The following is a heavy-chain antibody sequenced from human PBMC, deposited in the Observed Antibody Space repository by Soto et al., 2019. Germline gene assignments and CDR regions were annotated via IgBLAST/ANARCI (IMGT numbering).Heavy chain of an antibody. CDR2: ISYSGST. J-gene: IGHJ4*02. CDR3: TMGDY. D-gene: IGHD3-16*01. V-gene: IGHV4-31*03. Sequence: QVQLQESGPGLVKPSQTLSLTCTVSGDSMTTVGYYWTWIRQHPGQGLEWIGFISYSGSTYYSSSLKGRVAISADTSKNQFSLKLNSVTAADTAVYYCTMGDYWGQGTLVTVSS. CDR1: GDSMTTVGYY.